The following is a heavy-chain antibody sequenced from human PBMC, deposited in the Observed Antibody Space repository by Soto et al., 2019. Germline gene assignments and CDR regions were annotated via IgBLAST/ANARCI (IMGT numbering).Heavy chain of an antibody. J-gene: IGHJ3*02. D-gene: IGHD5-18*01. CDR1: GFPFSSYT. Sequence: GGSLRLSCSASGFPFSSYTIYWVRQAPGKGLEYVSAISGDGGITFYADSVKGRFTISRDNSKKTLYLQMSSLRTEDTAVYYCVKGGYSHGYAAFDIWGQGTTVTVSS. CDR3: VKGGYSHGYAAFDI. CDR2: ISGDGGIT. V-gene: IGHV3-64D*06.